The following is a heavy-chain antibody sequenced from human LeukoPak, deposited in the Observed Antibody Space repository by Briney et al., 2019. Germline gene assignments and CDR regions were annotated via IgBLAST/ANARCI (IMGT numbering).Heavy chain of an antibody. J-gene: IGHJ5*02. D-gene: IGHD6-13*01. V-gene: IGHV1-18*01. CDR3: ARDAQQLVRDNWFDP. Sequence: ASVKVSCKASGYTFTSYGISWVRQAPGQGLEWMGWISAYNGNTNYAQKLQGRVTMTTDTSTSTAYMELRSLRSDDTAVYYCARDAQQLVRDNWFDPWAREPWSPSPQ. CDR1: GYTFTSYG. CDR2: ISAYNGNT.